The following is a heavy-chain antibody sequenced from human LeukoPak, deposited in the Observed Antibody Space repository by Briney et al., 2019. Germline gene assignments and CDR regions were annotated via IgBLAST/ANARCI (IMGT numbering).Heavy chain of an antibody. CDR3: ARVPLYCSSTSCFDY. J-gene: IGHJ4*02. CDR2: INPSGGST. Sequence: ASVKVSCKASGYTFTSYYMHWVRQAPGQGLEWMGLINPSGGSTSYAQKFQGRVTMTRDTSTSTVYMELSSLRSEDTAVYYCARVPLYCSSTSCFDYWGQGTLVTVSS. CDR1: GYTFTSYY. V-gene: IGHV1-46*01. D-gene: IGHD2-2*01.